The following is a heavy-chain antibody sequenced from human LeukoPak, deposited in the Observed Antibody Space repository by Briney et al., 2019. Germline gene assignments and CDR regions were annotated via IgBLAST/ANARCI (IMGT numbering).Heavy chain of an antibody. J-gene: IGHJ4*02. CDR2: FIPIFGTA. Sequence: ASVKVSCKASGGTFSSYAISWVRQAPGQGLEWMGGFIPIFGTANYAQKFQGRVTITADESTSTAYMELSSLRSEDTAVYYCARGGLDGYNENFDYWGQGTLVTVSS. CDR3: ARGGLDGYNENFDY. CDR1: GGTFSSYA. V-gene: IGHV1-69*13. D-gene: IGHD5-24*01.